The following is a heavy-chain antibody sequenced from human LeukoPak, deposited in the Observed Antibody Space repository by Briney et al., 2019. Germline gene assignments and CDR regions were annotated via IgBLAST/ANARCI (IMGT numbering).Heavy chain of an antibody. V-gene: IGHV3-48*01. Sequence: PGGSLGLSCTASGFTFSSYSMNWVRQAPGKGLGWGSYISSTSSTIYYADSVKGRFTISRDNAKNSLYLQMNSLRAEDTAVYYCARDFSYFANSAYSGDGMDVWGQGTTVAVSS. CDR1: GFTFSSYS. J-gene: IGHJ6*02. D-gene: IGHD3-22*01. CDR3: ARDFSYFANSAYSGDGMDV. CDR2: ISSTSSTI.